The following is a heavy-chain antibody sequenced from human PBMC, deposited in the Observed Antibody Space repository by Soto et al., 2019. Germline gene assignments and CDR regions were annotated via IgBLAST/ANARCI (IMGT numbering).Heavy chain of an antibody. CDR3: ARVSYCSGGSWCAFDI. D-gene: IGHD2-15*01. J-gene: IGHJ3*02. V-gene: IGHV3-11*01. CDR1: GFTFSDYY. Sequence: GGSLRLCCAACGFTFSDYYMSWIRQAPGKGLEWVSYISSSGSTIYYADSVKGRFTISRDNAKNSLYLQMNSLRAEDTAVYYCARVSYCSGGSWCAFDIWGQGTMVTVSS. CDR2: ISSSGSTI.